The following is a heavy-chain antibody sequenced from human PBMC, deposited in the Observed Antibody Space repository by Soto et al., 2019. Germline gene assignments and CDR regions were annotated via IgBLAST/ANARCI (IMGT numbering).Heavy chain of an antibody. D-gene: IGHD3-10*01. J-gene: IGHJ4*02. Sequence: EVQLVESGGGLVKPGESLRLSCVASDLTLSNAWLNWVRQAPGKGLEWVGRIRSKTDGGAVDYVAPVKGRFTITRDDSENTLYLQMNSLKTDDTAVYYCPTESGWGGVGYWGQGALVTVSS. CDR3: PTESGWGGVGY. V-gene: IGHV3-15*07. CDR2: IRSKTDGGAV. CDR1: DLTLSNAW.